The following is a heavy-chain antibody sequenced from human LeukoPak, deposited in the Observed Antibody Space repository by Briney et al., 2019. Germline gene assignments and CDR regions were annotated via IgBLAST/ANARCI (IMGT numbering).Heavy chain of an antibody. D-gene: IGHD4-11*01. CDR3: ARTVSNYNYYYYYMDV. CDR1: GGTFSSYA. V-gene: IGHV1-69*13. Sequence: SVKVSCKASGGTFSSYAISWVRQAPGQGLEWMGGIIPIFGTANYAQKFQGRVTITADESTSTAYMELSSLRSEDTAVYYCARTVSNYNYYYYYMDVWGKGTTVTVSS. CDR2: IIPIFGTA. J-gene: IGHJ6*03.